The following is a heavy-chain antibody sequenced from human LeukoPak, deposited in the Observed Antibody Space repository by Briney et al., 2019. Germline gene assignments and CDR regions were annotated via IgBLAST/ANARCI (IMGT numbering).Heavy chain of an antibody. CDR3: ASDIVATSGDF. V-gene: IGHV3-11*01. Sequence: AGGPLRLSCAASGFTFSDYYMSWIRQAPGKGLEWVAYITSSGDDIYYADSVKGRFTISRDSAKNALFLRMSSLRVEDTATYYCASDIVATSGDFWGQGTLVSVSS. CDR1: GFTFSDYY. CDR2: ITSSGDDI. D-gene: IGHD5-12*01. J-gene: IGHJ4*02.